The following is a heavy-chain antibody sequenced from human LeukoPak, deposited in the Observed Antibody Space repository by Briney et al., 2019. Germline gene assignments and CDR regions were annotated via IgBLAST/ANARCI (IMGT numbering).Heavy chain of an antibody. D-gene: IGHD2-21*01. CDR1: GFIFSNCS. V-gene: IGHV3-30-3*01. J-gene: IGHJ6*02. CDR2: ISFDDNNQ. Sequence: GGSLRLSCAASGFIFSNCSMHWVRQAPGKGLEWVSVISFDDNNQYYVDSVKGRFTISRDNSKNTLYLQMDSLRAEDTAVYYCVRGYTSGDNVSGLWVGDVWGQGTTVTVSS. CDR3: VRGYTSGDNVSGLWVGDV.